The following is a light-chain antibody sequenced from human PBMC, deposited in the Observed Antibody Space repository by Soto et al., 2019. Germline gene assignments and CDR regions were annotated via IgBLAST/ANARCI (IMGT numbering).Light chain of an antibody. Sequence: QSVLTQPPSASGSPGQSVTITCSGTSSDVGEENYVSWYQQHPGKAPKLMIYDVGKRPSGVPDRFSGSKSDNTASLTISGLQAEDEADYYCCSYAGSYTRVFGTGTKVTVL. CDR1: SSDVGEENY. V-gene: IGLV2-11*02. CDR2: DVG. CDR3: CSYAGSYTRV. J-gene: IGLJ1*01.